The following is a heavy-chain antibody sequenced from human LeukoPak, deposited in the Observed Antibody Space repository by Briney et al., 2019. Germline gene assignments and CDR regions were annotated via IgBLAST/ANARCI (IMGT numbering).Heavy chain of an antibody. Sequence: GASVKVSCKASGYAFTSYGIAWVRQAPGQGLQWMGWISANNGDTSYSQKLQGRVTMTTDTSTNTAYMELRSPTSDDTAVYYCARDPPGLTLGSPGDYWGQGTLVTVSS. D-gene: IGHD3-16*01. J-gene: IGHJ4*02. V-gene: IGHV1-18*01. CDR3: ARDPPGLTLGSPGDY. CDR1: GYAFTSYG. CDR2: ISANNGDT.